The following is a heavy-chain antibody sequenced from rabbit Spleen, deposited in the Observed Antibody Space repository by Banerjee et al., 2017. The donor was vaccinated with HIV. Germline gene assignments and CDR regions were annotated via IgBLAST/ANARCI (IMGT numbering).Heavy chain of an antibody. J-gene: IGHJ4*01. Sequence: QEQLEESGGGLVKPEGSLTLTCKASGVSFNDKDVMCWVRQAPGKGLEWIGCIGVGGGSTYYANWAKGRFTISKTSSTTVDLKMTSLTAADTATYFCARDKELDIWGYEFNLWGPGTLVTVS. CDR1: GVSFNDKDV. CDR2: IGVGGGST. D-gene: IGHD3-1*01. CDR3: ARDKELDIWGYEFNL. V-gene: IGHV1S45*01.